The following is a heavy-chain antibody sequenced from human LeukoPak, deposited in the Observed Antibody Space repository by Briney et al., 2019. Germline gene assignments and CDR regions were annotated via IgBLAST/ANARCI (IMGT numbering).Heavy chain of an antibody. CDR1: GYTFTGYY. CDR3: ARPITDYDSYGMDV. D-gene: IGHD3-3*01. CDR2: INPNSGGT. V-gene: IGHV1-2*02. J-gene: IGHJ6*02. Sequence: ASVKVSCKASGYTFTGYYMHWVRQAPGQGLEWMGWINPNSGGTNYAQKFQGRVTMTRHTSISTAYMELSRLRSDDTAVYYCARPITDYDSYGMDVWGQGTTVTVSS.